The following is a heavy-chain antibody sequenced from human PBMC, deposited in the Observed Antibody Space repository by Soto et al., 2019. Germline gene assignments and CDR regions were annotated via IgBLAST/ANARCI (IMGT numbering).Heavy chain of an antibody. J-gene: IGHJ4*02. CDR1: GYTFANYG. D-gene: IGHD2-15*01. CDR3: ARDSAYLFGSTGYFDY. Sequence: QVELKQSGAAVKKPGASVKVSCRASGYTFANYGITWVRQAPGQGLQWMGWISGHDGKTKSNKNLQGRITMTTDTSTNTAYLELKNLKSEDMAIYYCARDSAYLFGSTGYFDYWGQGTLVSVSS. V-gene: IGHV1-18*03. CDR2: ISGHDGKT.